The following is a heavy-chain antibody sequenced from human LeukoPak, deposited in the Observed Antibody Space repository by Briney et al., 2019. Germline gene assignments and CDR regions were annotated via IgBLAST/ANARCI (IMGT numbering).Heavy chain of an antibody. V-gene: IGHV3-74*01. D-gene: IGHD3-22*01. Sequence: PGGSLRLSCAASGFTFSSYWMHWVRQAPGKGLVWVSRINTDGSSTSYADSVKGRFTISRDNAKNTLYLQMNSLRAEDTAVYYCAPVMGYDSSGYGWFDPWGQGTLVTVSS. CDR2: INTDGSST. CDR1: GFTFSSYW. J-gene: IGHJ5*02. CDR3: APVMGYDSSGYGWFDP.